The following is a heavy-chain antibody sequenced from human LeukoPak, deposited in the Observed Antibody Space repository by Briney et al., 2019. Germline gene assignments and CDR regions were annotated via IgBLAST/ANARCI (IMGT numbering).Heavy chain of an antibody. D-gene: IGHD6-13*01. V-gene: IGHV3-30-3*01. J-gene: IGHJ4*02. CDR2: ILYDGSNE. CDR3: ARGGSSVPFDY. CDR1: GFTFSSYT. Sequence: GGSLRLSCAASGFTFSSYTMHWVRQAPGKGLEWVAVILYDGSNEYYARSVKGRFTISRDNSKNTLFLQMNSLRAEDTAVYYCARGGSSVPFDYWGQGTLVTVSS.